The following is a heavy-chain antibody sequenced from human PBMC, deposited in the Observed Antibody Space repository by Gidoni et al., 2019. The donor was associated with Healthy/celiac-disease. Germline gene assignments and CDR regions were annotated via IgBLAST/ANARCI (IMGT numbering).Heavy chain of an antibody. CDR2: IYYSGST. D-gene: IGHD2-21*02. CDR1: GGSISRYY. Sequence: QVQLQESGPGLVKPSETLSLTCTVSGGSISRYYWSWLRQPPGKGLEWIGYIYYSGSTNYNPSLKSRVTISVDTSKNQFSLKLSSVTAADTAVYYCASSDVVTATYFDYWGQGTLVTVSS. V-gene: IGHV4-59*01. CDR3: ASSDVVTATYFDY. J-gene: IGHJ4*02.